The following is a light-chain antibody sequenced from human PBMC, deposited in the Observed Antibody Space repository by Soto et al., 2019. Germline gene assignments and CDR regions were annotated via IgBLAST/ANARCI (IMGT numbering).Light chain of an antibody. J-gene: IGLJ2*01. CDR1: SSNTGAGYD. CDR2: DNN. Sequence: QSVLTQPPSVSGAPGQRVTISCTGSSSNTGAGYDVHWYQQLPGTAPKLLIYDNNNRPSGVPDRFSGSKSGTSASLAITGLQTEEEADYYCQSYDNSLSAAVFGGGTKLTVL. V-gene: IGLV1-40*01. CDR3: QSYDNSLSAAV.